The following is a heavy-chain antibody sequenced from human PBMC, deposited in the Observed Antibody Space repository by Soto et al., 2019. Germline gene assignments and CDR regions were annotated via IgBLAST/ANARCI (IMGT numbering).Heavy chain of an antibody. CDR1: GFSLSTSGVG. D-gene: IGHD5-12*01. J-gene: IGHJ4*02. V-gene: IGHV2-5*02. CDR3: AHVYGGYDTFAY. CDR2: IYWDEDK. Sequence: QITLKESGPTLVKPTQPLTLTCTFSGFSLSTSGVGVGWIRQPPGKALEWLALIYWDEDKRYSSSLTSRLTITKDTSQNQVVLTMTNMDPVDTATYYCAHVYGGYDTFAYWGQEPLVTVSS.